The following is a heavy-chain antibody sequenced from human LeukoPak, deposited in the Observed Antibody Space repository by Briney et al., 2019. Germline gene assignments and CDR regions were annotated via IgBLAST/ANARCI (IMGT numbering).Heavy chain of an antibody. CDR1: GFTFSSYA. D-gene: IGHD2-15*01. V-gene: IGHV3-64*04. CDR2: ISSNGGST. J-gene: IGHJ1*01. CDR3: AKDTDVVVPEYFQY. Sequence: GGSLGPSCSASGFTFSSYAMHWVRQAPGKGLEYVSAISSNGGSTYYADSVKGRFTVSRDNSENTLFLQMNSLRAEDTAIYYCAKDTDVVVPEYFQYWGQGTLVTVSS.